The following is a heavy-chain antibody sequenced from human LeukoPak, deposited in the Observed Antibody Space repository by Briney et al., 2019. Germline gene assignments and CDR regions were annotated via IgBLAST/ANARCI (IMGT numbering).Heavy chain of an antibody. CDR2: IYYRGNT. CDR1: GGSIRSNNYF. J-gene: IGHJ4*02. CDR3: VRGGRYGLPN. D-gene: IGHD3-16*01. Sequence: SETLSLTCNVSGGSIRSNNYFWGWIRQPPGKGLEWIGSIYYRGNTHYSPSLKSRLTISIDTSKNHFSLRLTSVTAADTAVYYCVRGGRYGLPNWGQGTLVTVSS. V-gene: IGHV4-39*07.